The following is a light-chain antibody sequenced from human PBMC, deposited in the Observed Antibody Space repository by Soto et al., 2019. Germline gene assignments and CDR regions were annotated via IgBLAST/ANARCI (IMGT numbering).Light chain of an antibody. J-gene: IGKJ5*01. CDR1: QGISSA. Sequence: AIQLTQSPSSLSASVGDRVTITCRASQGISSALAWYQLKPGKSPNLLIYDASTLEGGVPPRFSGSGSGTDLTLTITSLQPEDFATYYCQQFSSYPRTFGQGTRLEIK. CDR2: DAS. CDR3: QQFSSYPRT. V-gene: IGKV1-13*02.